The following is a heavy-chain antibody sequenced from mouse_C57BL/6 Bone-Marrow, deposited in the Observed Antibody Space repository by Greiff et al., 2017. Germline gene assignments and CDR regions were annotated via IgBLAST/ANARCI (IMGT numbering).Heavy chain of an antibody. D-gene: IGHD2-12*01. CDR2: ISDGGSYT. CDR3: ARDDSFDY. Sequence: EVKLVESGGGLVKPGGSLKLSCAASGFTFSSYAMSWVRQTPEKRLEWVATISDGGSYTYYPDNVKGRFPISRDNAKNNLYLQMSHLKSEDTAMYYCARDDSFDYWGQGTTLTVSS. V-gene: IGHV5-4*01. CDR1: GFTFSSYA. J-gene: IGHJ2*01.